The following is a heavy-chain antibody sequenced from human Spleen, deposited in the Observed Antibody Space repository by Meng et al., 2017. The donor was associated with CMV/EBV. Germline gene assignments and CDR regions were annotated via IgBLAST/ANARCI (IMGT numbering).Heavy chain of an antibody. D-gene: IGHD3-10*01. J-gene: IGHJ5*02. CDR2: ISTYNGQT. CDR1: GYTFTSRG. Sequence: ASVKVSCKASGYTFTSRGISWVRQAPGQGFEWMGWISTYNGQTAFAQKFQGRVTLTRDTSTSTGSMELRSLRSDDTAVYYCARRAGSYSWFDPWGQGTLGTVSS. V-gene: IGHV1-18*01. CDR3: ARRAGSYSWFDP.